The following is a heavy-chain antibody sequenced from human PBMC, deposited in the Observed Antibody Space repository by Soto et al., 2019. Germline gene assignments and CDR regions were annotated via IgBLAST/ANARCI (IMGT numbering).Heavy chain of an antibody. D-gene: IGHD2-15*01. CDR2: IVVGSGNT. J-gene: IGHJ3*02. Sequence: ASVKVSCKASGFTFTSSAVQWVRQARGQRLEWIGWIVVGSGNTNYAQKFQERVTITRDMSTSTAYMELSSLRSEDTAVYYCAAMATILSGGFDIRRQGTLVTVSS. CDR3: AAMATILSGGFDI. V-gene: IGHV1-58*01. CDR1: GFTFTSSA.